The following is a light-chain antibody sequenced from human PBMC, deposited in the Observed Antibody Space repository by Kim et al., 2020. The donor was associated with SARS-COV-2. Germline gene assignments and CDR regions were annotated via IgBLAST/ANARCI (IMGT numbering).Light chain of an antibody. CDR3: NSRDSNDYVV. CDR2: GKD. J-gene: IGLJ2*01. V-gene: IGLV3-19*01. CDR1: SLRSYY. Sequence: VALGQTGRITCQGDSLRSYYATWYQQKPGQAPKVVIYGKDNRPSGVPDRFSGSSSGNTAYLTITGTQAGDEADYYCNSRDSNDYVVFGGGTKVTVL.